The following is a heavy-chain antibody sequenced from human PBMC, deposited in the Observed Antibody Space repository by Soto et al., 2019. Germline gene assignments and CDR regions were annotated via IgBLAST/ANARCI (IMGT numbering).Heavy chain of an antibody. D-gene: IGHD1-1*01. Sequence: QLQLQESGPGLLKPSETLSLTCTVSGGSISGYYWSWIRQPPGKGLEWIAYIYYSGSSNSNPSLRSRVTISVDTSKNQFALKLSSVTAADTAGYYCARHSNEYRKSLDYWGQGTLVTVSS. V-gene: IGHV4-59*08. CDR2: IYYSGSS. CDR1: GGSISGYY. J-gene: IGHJ4*02. CDR3: ARHSNEYRKSLDY.